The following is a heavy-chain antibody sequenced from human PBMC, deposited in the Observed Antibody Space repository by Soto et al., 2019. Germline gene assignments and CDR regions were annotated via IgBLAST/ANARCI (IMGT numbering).Heavy chain of an antibody. CDR3: ARSPRSSPYFDY. J-gene: IGHJ4*02. Sequence: GESLKISCRCSGYTFSNFWIAWVRHLPGKGLEWMGIIYPGDHETRYSPSFHGKVTISADKSINTACLQWSSLEASDSGLYYCARSPRSSPYFDYWGQGALVTVSS. V-gene: IGHV5-51*01. CDR1: GYTFSNFW. CDR2: IYPGDHET. D-gene: IGHD6-13*01.